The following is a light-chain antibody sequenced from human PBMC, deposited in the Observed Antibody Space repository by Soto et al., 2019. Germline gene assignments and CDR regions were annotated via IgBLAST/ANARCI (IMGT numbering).Light chain of an antibody. Sequence: DIVMTQSPDSLAVSLGERATINCKSSQSGLYSSNNKNYLAWYQQRPGQPPKMLIYWASTRESGVPDRFSGSGSGTYFPPTISILQPADVAVYYCQQYASTPTTFGQGTKVEIK. J-gene: IGKJ1*01. V-gene: IGKV4-1*01. CDR2: WAS. CDR1: QSGLYSSNNKNY. CDR3: QQYASTPTT.